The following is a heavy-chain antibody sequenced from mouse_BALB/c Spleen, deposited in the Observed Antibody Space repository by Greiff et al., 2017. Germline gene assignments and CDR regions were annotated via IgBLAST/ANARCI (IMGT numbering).Heavy chain of an antibody. CDR3: TNGYDGAWFAY. CDR2: IYPSDSYT. CDR1: GYTFTSYW. Sequence: QVQLQQPGAELVRPGASVKLSCKASGYTFTSYWINWVKQRPGQGLEWIGNIYPSDSYTNYNQKFKDKATLTVDKSSSTAYMQLSSPTSEDSAVYYCTNGYDGAWFAYWPRDSGHCLC. J-gene: IGHJ3*01. V-gene: IGHV1-69*02. D-gene: IGHD2-2*01.